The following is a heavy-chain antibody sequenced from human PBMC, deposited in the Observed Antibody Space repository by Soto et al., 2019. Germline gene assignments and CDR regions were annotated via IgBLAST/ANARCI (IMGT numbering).Heavy chain of an antibody. J-gene: IGHJ4*02. CDR1: GFTFSTYA. CDR2: ISYDGNNK. V-gene: IGHV3-30*04. D-gene: IGHD5-12*01. CDR3: ARDQGPWLRMESNFDY. Sequence: GGSLRLSCAASGFTFSTYAMHWVRQAPGKGLEWVTIISYDGNNKYYADSVKGRFTISRDNSKNTLYLQMNSLRAEDTAVYYCARDQGPWLRMESNFDYWGQGTLVTVSS.